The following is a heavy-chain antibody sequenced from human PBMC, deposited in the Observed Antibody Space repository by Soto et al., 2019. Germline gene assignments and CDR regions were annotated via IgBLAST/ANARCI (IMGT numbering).Heavy chain of an antibody. J-gene: IGHJ4*02. V-gene: IGHV1-46*03. D-gene: IGHD2-2*01. CDR1: GYTFTSYY. CDR2: INPSGGST. CDR3: ARASSLDCSSTSCYDLYFDY. Sequence: ASVKVSCKASGYTFTSYYMHWVRQAPGQGLEWMGIINPSGGSTSYAQKFQGRVTMTRDTSTSTVYMELSSLRSEDTAVYYRARASSLDCSSTSCYDLYFDYSGQGTLVTVSS.